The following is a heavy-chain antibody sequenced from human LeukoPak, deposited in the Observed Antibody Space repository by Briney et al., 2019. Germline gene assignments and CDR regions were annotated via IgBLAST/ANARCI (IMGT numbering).Heavy chain of an antibody. Sequence: GSLRLSCAASGFTFSSYAMSWVRQAPGKGLEWIGEINHSGSTNYNSSLKSRVTILVDTSKNQFSLKLTSVTAADTAVYYCARGRDGDDNWTVFDYWGQGTLITVSS. CDR1: GFTFSSYA. D-gene: IGHD1-1*01. CDR3: ARGRDGDDNWTVFDY. V-gene: IGHV4-34*01. CDR2: INHSGST. J-gene: IGHJ4*02.